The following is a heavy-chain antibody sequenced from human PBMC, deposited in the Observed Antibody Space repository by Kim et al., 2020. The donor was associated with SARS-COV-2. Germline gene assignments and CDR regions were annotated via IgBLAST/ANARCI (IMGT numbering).Heavy chain of an antibody. V-gene: IGHV4-34*01. D-gene: IGHD5-18*01. CDR2: INHSGST. J-gene: IGHJ5*02. Sequence: SETLSLTCAVYGGSFSGYYWSWIRQPPGKGLEWIGEINHSGSTNYNPSLKSRVTISVDTSKNQFSLKLSSVTAADTAVYYCAGGGNKGYSYGYPWGQGTLVTVSS. CDR3: AGGGNKGYSYGYP. CDR1: GGSFSGYY.